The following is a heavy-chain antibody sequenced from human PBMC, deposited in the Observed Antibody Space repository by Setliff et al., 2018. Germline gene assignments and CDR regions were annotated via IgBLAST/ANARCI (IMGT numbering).Heavy chain of an antibody. V-gene: IGHV1-69*10. CDR1: GGTFSSYA. CDR3: ARGLHSSGWYWAFGY. Sequence: SVKVSCKASGGTFSSYAISWVRQAPGQGLEWMGGIIPILGIANYAQKFQGRVTITADESTGTAYMELSSLRSEDTAVYYCARGLHSSGWYWAFGYWGQGTLVTVSS. CDR2: IIPILGIA. J-gene: IGHJ4*02. D-gene: IGHD6-19*01.